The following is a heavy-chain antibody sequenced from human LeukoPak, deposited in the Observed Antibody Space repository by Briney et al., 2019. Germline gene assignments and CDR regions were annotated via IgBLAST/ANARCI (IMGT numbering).Heavy chain of an antibody. V-gene: IGHV1-2*02. CDR3: ARDNRGYDYVWGSYFDY. Sequence: ASVKVSCKASGYSFTGSYMHWVRHAPGQGREWRGWINPNSGGTNYAQTFKGRVTMTRDTSTSTAYMELSRLRLDDTAVYYCARDNRGYDYVWGSYFDYWGQGTLVTVSS. D-gene: IGHD3-16*01. CDR1: GYSFTGSY. CDR2: INPNSGGT. J-gene: IGHJ4*02.